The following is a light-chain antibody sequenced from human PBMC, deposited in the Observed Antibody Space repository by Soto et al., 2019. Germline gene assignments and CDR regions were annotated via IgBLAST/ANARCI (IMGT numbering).Light chain of an antibody. CDR2: GNS. CDR1: GSNIGAGYN. J-gene: IGLJ1*01. V-gene: IGLV1-40*01. Sequence: QAVVTQPSSVSGDQGLTVTISCTGSGSNIGAGYNVHWYQQLPGTAPKLLIHGNSNRPSGVPDRFSASKSGTSASLAITGLQVEDEGNYYCQSYDNRLRAVFGSGTNFTVL. CDR3: QSYDNRLRAV.